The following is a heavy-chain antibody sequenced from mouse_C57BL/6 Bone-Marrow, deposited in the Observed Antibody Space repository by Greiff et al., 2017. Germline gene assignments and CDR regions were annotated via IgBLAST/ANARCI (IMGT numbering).Heavy chain of an antibody. CDR3: ARGRGTRNYYYFDY. D-gene: IGHD2-1*01. Sequence: VMLVESGPGLVQPSQSLSITCTVSGFSLTSYGVHWVRQSPGKGLEWLGVIWSGGSTDYNAAFISRLSISKDDSKSQVFFKMNSLQADDTAIYYCARGRGTRNYYYFDYWGQGTTLTVSS. V-gene: IGHV2-2*01. CDR2: IWSGGST. J-gene: IGHJ2*01. CDR1: GFSLTSYG.